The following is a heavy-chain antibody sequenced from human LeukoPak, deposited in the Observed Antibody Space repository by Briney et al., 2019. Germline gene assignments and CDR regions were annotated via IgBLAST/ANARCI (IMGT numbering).Heavy chain of an antibody. V-gene: IGHV3-11*06. CDR3: ARGIAVAGTELNY. CDR1: GFRVSGYD. D-gene: IGHD6-19*01. Sequence: GGSLRLSCAASGFRVSGYDLNWIRQAPGKGLEWIAYISISSSNIHYADSVRGRFTISRDNANNSLYLQLSSLRVEDTAVYYCARGIAVAGTELNYWGQGTLVTVSS. J-gene: IGHJ4*02. CDR2: ISISSSNI.